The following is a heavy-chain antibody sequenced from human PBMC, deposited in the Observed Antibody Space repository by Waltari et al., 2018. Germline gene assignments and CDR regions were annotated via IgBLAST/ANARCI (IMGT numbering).Heavy chain of an antibody. D-gene: IGHD3-10*01. Sequence: QVQLVESGGGVVQPGSSLRLSCAASGFTFSTYGMHWVRQAPGKGLEWVAVIWYDGSNKYYADSVKGRFTISRDNSKNTLDLQMNSLRAEDTAVYYCAKDQLGSRGGASDIWGQGTMVTVSS. CDR1: GFTFSTYG. CDR3: AKDQLGSRGGASDI. CDR2: IWYDGSNK. V-gene: IGHV3-33*06. J-gene: IGHJ3*02.